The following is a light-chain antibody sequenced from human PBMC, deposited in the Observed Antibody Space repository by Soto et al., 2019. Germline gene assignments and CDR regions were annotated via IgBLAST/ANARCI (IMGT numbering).Light chain of an antibody. CDR2: DAS. CDR1: QSVSSY. J-gene: IGKJ5*01. V-gene: IGKV3-11*01. Sequence: EIVLTQSPATLSLSPGERATLSCRASQSVSSYLAWYQQKPGQAPRLLIYDASNRATGIPARFSGSGSGTDFTLTISSLEPEDFAVYYCQQRSNWITFGQGTRRE. CDR3: QQRSNWIT.